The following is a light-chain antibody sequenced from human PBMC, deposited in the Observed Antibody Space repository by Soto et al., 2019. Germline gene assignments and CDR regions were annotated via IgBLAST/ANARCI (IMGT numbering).Light chain of an antibody. CDR3: RQYDGSPRT. V-gene: IGKV3-20*01. J-gene: IGKJ2*01. Sequence: ENVLTQSPGTVSLSPGERATLSCRASQGVTSNHLAWYQQKPGQAPRLLIYGVFNRATGIPDRFSGSGSWTDFTLTSTRLEPEDSAGYFCRQYDGSPRTFCQGTKLEIK. CDR1: QGVTSNH. CDR2: GVF.